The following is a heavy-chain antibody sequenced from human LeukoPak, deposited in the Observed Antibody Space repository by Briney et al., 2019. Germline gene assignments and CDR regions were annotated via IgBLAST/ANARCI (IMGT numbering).Heavy chain of an antibody. CDR2: ISGSSGST. CDR3: AKDLRFLEWLLEGDY. D-gene: IGHD3-3*01. Sequence: GGSLRLSCAASGFTFSSYAMSWVRQAPGKGLEWVSGISGSSGSTDYADSVKGRFTISRDNSKNTLYLQMNSLRAEDTAVYYCAKDLRFLEWLLEGDYWGQGTLVTVSS. V-gene: IGHV3-23*01. CDR1: GFTFSSYA. J-gene: IGHJ4*02.